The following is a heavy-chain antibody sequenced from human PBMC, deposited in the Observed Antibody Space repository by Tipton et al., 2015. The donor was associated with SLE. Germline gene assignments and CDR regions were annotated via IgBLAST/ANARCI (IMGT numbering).Heavy chain of an antibody. V-gene: IGHV4-34*01. CDR3: ARGLYYDFWSGYYDGYYGMDV. D-gene: IGHD3-3*01. CDR2: INHSGST. J-gene: IGHJ6*02. CDR1: GGSFSGYY. Sequence: GLVKPSETLSLTCAVYGGSFSGYYWSWIRQPPGKGLEWIGEINHSGSTNYNPSLKSRVTISVDTSKNQFSLKLSSVTAADTAVYYCARGLYYDFWSGYYDGYYGMDVWGQGTTVTVSS.